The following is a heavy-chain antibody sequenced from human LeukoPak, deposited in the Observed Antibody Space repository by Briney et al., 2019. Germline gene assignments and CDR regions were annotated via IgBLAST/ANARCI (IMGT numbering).Heavy chain of an antibody. CDR3: TRGGDYYDRNFQH. CDR1: GFTFGDYA. CDR2: IRSKAYGGTT. V-gene: IGHV3-49*03. D-gene: IGHD3-22*01. J-gene: IGHJ1*01. Sequence: PGGSLRLSCTASGFTFGDYAMSWFRQAPGKGLEWVGFIRSKAYGGTTEYAASVKGRFTMSRDDSKSIGYLQMNSLKTEDTAVYYCTRGGDYYDRNFQHWGRGTLVTVSS.